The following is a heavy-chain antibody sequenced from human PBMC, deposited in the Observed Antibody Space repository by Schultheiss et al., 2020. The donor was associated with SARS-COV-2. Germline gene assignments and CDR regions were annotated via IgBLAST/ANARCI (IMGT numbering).Heavy chain of an antibody. J-gene: IGHJ4*02. CDR2: INHSGST. D-gene: IGHD3-3*01. CDR1: GGSISSSSYY. V-gene: IGHV4-39*07. CDR3: ARDAGRFLNY. Sequence: SETLSLTCTVSGGSISSSSYYWGWIRQPPGKGLEWIGEINHSGSTNNNPSLKSRVTISVYTSKNQFSLKLSTVTAADTAVYYCARDAGRFLNYWGQGTMVTVSS.